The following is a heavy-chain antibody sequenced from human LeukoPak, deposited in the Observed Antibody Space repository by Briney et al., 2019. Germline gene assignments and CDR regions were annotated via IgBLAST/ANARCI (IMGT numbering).Heavy chain of an antibody. Sequence: QPGGSLRLSCEASGFTFGSHAMYWVRQAPGKGLEWVAGIFGSGGSPHYADPVKGRFTISRDNPRNTVYLQINSLRAEDTAVYYCGKTTVGYSSGQKPAWPVDYWGQGTLVTVSS. J-gene: IGHJ4*02. CDR3: GKTTVGYSSGQKPAWPVDY. CDR1: GFTFGSHA. CDR2: IFGSGGSP. V-gene: IGHV3-23*01. D-gene: IGHD5-18*01.